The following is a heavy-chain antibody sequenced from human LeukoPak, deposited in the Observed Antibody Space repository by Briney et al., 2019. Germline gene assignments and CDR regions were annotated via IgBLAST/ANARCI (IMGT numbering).Heavy chain of an antibody. J-gene: IGHJ4*02. CDR1: GFTFSSYS. CDR2: ISSSSSTI. Sequence: AGGSLRLSCAASGFTFSSYSMNWVRQAPGKGLEWVSYISSSSSTIYYADPVKGRFTISRDNAKNSLYLQMNSLRAEDTAVYYCARVLELRRPSWGQGTLVTVSS. V-gene: IGHV3-48*01. CDR3: ARVLELRRPS. D-gene: IGHD1-7*01.